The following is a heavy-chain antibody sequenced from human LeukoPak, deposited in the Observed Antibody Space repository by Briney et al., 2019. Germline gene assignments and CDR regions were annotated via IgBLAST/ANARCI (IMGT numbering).Heavy chain of an antibody. CDR2: IDYSGST. CDR1: GGSISSYY. J-gene: IGHJ4*02. V-gene: IGHV4-59*08. D-gene: IGHD1/OR15-1a*01. CDR3: AKEEQLAPTTMYFFDR. Sequence: PSETLSLTRTVSGGSISSYYWSWIRQPPGKGLEWSGCIDYSGSTNYNPSLKSRVTISPDTSKNHFSLQLNSVTAADTAVYYCAKEEQLAPTTMYFFDRWGQGTLVIVSS.